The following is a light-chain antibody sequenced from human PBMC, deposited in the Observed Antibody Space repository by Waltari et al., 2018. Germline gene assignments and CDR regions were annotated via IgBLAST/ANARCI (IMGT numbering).Light chain of an antibody. CDR1: QDVCNY. CDR3: QQSEA. J-gene: IGKJ1*01. Sequence: IRMTQSPSSLSASVGDRITITCQANQDVCNYINWYQQKPGEGPQLLIYDASTLKTGVPSRFSGRGSGRNFTFIISSLQPEDAATYYCQQSEAFGQGTKVEIK. V-gene: IGKV1-33*01. CDR2: DAS.